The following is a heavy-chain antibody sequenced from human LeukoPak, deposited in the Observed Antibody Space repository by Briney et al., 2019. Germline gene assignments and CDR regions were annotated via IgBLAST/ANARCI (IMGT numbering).Heavy chain of an antibody. CDR3: AKDGSYSGSY. D-gene: IGHD1-26*01. CDR1: GFTFSSYA. Sequence: GRSLRLSCAASGFTFSSYAMSWVRQAPGKGLEWVSAISGSGGSTYYADSVKGRFTISRDDSKNTLYLQMNSLRAEDTAVYYCAKDGSYSGSYWGQGTLVTVSS. J-gene: IGHJ4*02. CDR2: ISGSGGST. V-gene: IGHV3-23*01.